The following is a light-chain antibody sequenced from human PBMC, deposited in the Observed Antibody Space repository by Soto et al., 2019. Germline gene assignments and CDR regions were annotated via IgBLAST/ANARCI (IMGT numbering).Light chain of an antibody. V-gene: IGLV4-60*02. CDR1: SGHSSYI. J-gene: IGLJ3*02. Sequence: QLVLTQSSSASASLGSSVKLTCTLSSGHSSYIIACPQQQPGKAPRYLMKLEGSGSYNKGSGVPDRFSGSSAGADRYLTISILPFEDEADYYCETWDFNTRVFGGGTKVTVL. CDR3: ETWDFNTRV. CDR2: LEGSGSY.